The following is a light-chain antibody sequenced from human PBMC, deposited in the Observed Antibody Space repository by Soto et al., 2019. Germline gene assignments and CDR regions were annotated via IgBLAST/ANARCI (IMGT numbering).Light chain of an antibody. CDR3: QQYYSTPQT. V-gene: IGKV4-1*01. CDR1: QSVLFSSNNKNF. J-gene: IGKJ1*01. CDR2: WAS. Sequence: DIVMTQSPDSLAVSLGERATINCKSSQSVLFSSNNKNFLAWYQQKPGQPPKLLIYWASTRESGVPDRFSGSGSGTDFTLTINSLQAEDVAVYYCQQYYSTPQTFDQGTKVEIK.